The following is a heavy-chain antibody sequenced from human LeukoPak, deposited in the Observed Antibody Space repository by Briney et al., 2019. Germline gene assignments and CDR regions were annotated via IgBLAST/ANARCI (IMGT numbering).Heavy chain of an antibody. CDR2: ISAYNGNT. CDR3: ARAIAVAGRPEFDY. CDR1: GYTFTSYG. J-gene: IGHJ4*02. Sequence: GASVKVSCKASGYTFTSYGISWVRQAPGQGLEWMGWISAYNGNTNYAQKLQGRVTMTTDTSTSTAYMELRSLRSDDTAVYYCARAIAVAGRPEFDYWGQGTLVTVSS. V-gene: IGHV1-18*01. D-gene: IGHD6-19*01.